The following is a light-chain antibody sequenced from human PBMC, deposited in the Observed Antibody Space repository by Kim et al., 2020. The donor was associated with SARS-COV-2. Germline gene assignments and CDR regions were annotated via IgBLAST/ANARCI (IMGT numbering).Light chain of an antibody. Sequence: QSVLTQPPSASGTPGQRVTISCSGTHSNIGTTYVYWYQQLPGTAPKLLISRNSQRPSGVPDRFSGSRSDTAASLAISGLRSDDEGDYYCAAWDDSLGSWVFGRGTQLTVL. CDR3: AAWDDSLGSWV. CDR1: HSNIGTTY. CDR2: RNS. J-gene: IGLJ3*02. V-gene: IGLV1-47*01.